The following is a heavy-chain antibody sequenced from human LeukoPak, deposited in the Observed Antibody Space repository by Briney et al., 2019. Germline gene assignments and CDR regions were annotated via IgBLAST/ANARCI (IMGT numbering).Heavy chain of an antibody. Sequence: GGSLRLSCAASGFTFSLYWMNWVRRAPGKGLEWVANIKQDGSEKNYVDSVKGRFTISRDNAKNSLYLQMNSLRAEDTAVYYCARDNYYGSGSYPHYWGQGTLVTVSS. CDR1: GFTFSLYW. D-gene: IGHD3-10*01. J-gene: IGHJ4*02. CDR2: IKQDGSEK. V-gene: IGHV3-7*01. CDR3: ARDNYYGSGSYPHY.